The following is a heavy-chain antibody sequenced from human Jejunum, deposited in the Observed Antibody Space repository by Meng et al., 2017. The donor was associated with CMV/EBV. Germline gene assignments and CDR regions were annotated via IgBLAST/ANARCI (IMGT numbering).Heavy chain of an antibody. J-gene: IGHJ1*01. D-gene: IGHD6-13*01. Sequence: SGFTFNYYWMHWVRQAPGKGLVWVSTINADGSSTTYADSVKGRFTISRDNAKNTLYLQMNSLRAEDTAVYYCAKRRIAAAGDFQDWGQGTLVTVSS. V-gene: IGHV3-74*01. CDR3: AKRRIAAAGDFQD. CDR1: GFTFNYYW. CDR2: INADGSST.